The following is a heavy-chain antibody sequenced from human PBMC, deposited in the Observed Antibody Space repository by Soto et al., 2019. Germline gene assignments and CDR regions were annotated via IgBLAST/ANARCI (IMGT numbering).Heavy chain of an antibody. V-gene: IGHV4-39*01. Sequence: SETLSLTCTVSCGYISSSSYYWGWIRQPPGKGLEWIGSLYYSGTTYYNPSLKSRVTISVDTSKNQFSLKLSSVTAADTAVYYCARQLGTTYFDYWGQGTLVTVSS. D-gene: IGHD1-26*01. CDR1: CGYISSSSYY. J-gene: IGHJ4*02. CDR2: LYYSGTT. CDR3: ARQLGTTYFDY.